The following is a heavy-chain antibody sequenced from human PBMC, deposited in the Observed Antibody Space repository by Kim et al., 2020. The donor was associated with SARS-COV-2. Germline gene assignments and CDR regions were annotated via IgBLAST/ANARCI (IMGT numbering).Heavy chain of an antibody. Sequence: SETLSLTCTVSGGSVSSGSYYWSWIRQPPGKGLEWIGYIYYSGSTNYNPSLKSRVTISVDTSKNQFSLKLSSVTAADTAVYYCARDRNVLLWFGELDYYYGMDVWGQGTTVTVSS. CDR1: GGSVSSGSYY. V-gene: IGHV4-61*01. D-gene: IGHD3-10*01. CDR3: ARDRNVLLWFGELDYYYGMDV. CDR2: IYYSGST. J-gene: IGHJ6*02.